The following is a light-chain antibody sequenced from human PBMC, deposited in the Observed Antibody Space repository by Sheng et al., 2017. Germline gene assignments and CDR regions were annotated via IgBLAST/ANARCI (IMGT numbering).Light chain of an antibody. CDR2: KAS. Sequence: DIQMTQSPSTLSASVGDRVTITCRASQTINKWVAWYQYKPGKAPTLLVSKASALESGVPSRFSGGGSGTEFTLTISSLQPDDFATYYCQQYDSSPWTFGQGTKVEIK. CDR3: QQYDSSPWT. J-gene: IGKJ1*01. V-gene: IGKV1-5*03. CDR1: QTINKW.